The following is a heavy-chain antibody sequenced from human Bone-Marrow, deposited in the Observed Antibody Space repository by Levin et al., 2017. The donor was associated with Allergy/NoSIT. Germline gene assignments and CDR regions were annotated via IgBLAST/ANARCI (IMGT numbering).Heavy chain of an antibody. CDR1: GFIFSTYA. CDR3: AKGTYSSSSRYYGLDV. V-gene: IGHV3-30*18. CDR2: ISSDGTNT. Sequence: GGSLRLSCAASGFIFSTYAMHWVRQAPGKGLEWVAAISSDGTNTYYADSVKGRFTISRDNSKKTLYVQMSSLRPEDTAVYYCAKGTYSSSSRYYGLDVWGQGSTVTVSS. J-gene: IGHJ6*02. D-gene: IGHD6-6*01.